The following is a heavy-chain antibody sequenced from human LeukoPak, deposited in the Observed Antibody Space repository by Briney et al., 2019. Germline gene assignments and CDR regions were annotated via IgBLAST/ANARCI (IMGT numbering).Heavy chain of an antibody. CDR1: GFTFSSYA. CDR3: AKDPAKGDTPSGY. D-gene: IGHD2-21*01. J-gene: IGHJ4*02. CDR2: ISGSGGST. V-gene: IGHV3-23*01. Sequence: GGSLRLSCAASGFTFSSYAMSWVRQAPGKGLEWVSAISGSGGSTYYADSVKGRFTISRDNSKDTLYLQMNSLRAEDTAVYYCAKDPAKGDTPSGYWGQGTLVTVSS.